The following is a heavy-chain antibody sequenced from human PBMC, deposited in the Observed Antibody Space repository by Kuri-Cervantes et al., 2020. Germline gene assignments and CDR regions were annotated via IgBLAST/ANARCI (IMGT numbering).Heavy chain of an antibody. CDR2: INTSTGNP. J-gene: IGHJ6*02. V-gene: IGHV7-4-1*02. CDR3: ARDRIAVAFGHFGYGMDV. Sequence: ASVKVSCKASGYTFTSYAMNWVRQAPGQGLEWMGWINTSTGNPTYAQGFTGRFAFSLDTSVSTAYLQISSLKAEDTAVYYCARDRIAVAFGHFGYGMDVWGQGTTVTVSS. D-gene: IGHD6-19*01. CDR1: GYTFTSYA.